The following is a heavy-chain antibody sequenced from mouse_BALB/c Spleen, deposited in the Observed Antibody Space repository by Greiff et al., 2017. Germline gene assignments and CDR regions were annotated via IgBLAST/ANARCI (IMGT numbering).Heavy chain of an antibody. J-gene: IGHJ4*01. CDR3: ARWLLGYAMDY. V-gene: IGHV14-3*02. Sequence: VQLKQSGAELVKPGASVKLSCTASGFNIKDTYMHWVKQRPEQGLEWIGRIDPANGNTKYDPKFQGKATITADTSSNTAYLQLSSLTSEDTAVCACARWLLGYAMDYWGQGTSVTVSS. CDR2: IDPANGNT. CDR1: GFNIKDTY. D-gene: IGHD2-3*01.